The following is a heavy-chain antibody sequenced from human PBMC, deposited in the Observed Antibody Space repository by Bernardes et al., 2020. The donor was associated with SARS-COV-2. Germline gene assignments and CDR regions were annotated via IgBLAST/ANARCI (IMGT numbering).Heavy chain of an antibody. CDR3: AGSFYAFYLDY. Sequence: GGSLRLSCATSGFTFANYAMTWVRQAPGKWLEWVGVIRSKPYGGTTEYAASVKGRFIISRDDSKSFVYLQMNSLKIEDTAVYVCAGSFYAFYLDYWGQGTPVTVSS. CDR1: GFTFANYA. J-gene: IGHJ4*02. CDR2: IRSKPYGGTT. D-gene: IGHD1-26*01. V-gene: IGHV3-49*04.